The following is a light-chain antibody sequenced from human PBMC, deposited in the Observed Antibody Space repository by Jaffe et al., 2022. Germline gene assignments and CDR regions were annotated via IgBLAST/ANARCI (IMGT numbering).Light chain of an antibody. CDR2: WAS. CDR1: QSLLYRSNNKKY. J-gene: IGKJ4*01. CDR3: QQFYTTPLS. V-gene: IGKV4-1*01. Sequence: DIVMTQSPDSLAVSLGERATINCKSSQSLLYRSNNKKYLAWYQQKPGQPPKLLIYWASTRESGVPDRFSGSESGTDFTLTISSLQAEDVAVYYCQQFYTTPLSFGGGTRVEIK.